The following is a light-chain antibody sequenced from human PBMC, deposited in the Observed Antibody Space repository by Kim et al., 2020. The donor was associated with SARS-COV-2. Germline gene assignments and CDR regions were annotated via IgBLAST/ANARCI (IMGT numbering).Light chain of an antibody. CDR3: CSYAGRYTYV. CDR1: SSDVGDYNY. Sequence: GQSVTISCTGSSSDVGDYNYVSWYQQHPGKAPKLITFDVTKRPSGVPDRFSGSKSGNTASLTISGLQTEDEGDYYCCSYAGRYTYVFGTGTKVTVL. V-gene: IGLV2-11*03. CDR2: DVT. J-gene: IGLJ1*01.